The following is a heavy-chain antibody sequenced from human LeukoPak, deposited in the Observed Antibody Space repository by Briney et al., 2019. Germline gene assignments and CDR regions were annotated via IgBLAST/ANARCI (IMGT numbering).Heavy chain of an antibody. V-gene: IGHV4-39*02. D-gene: IGHD1-1*01. CDR3: ARGNDVGLV. CDR1: GGSISSSCYY. Sequence: PSETLSLTCTVSGGSISSSCYYWGWIRQPPGKGLGWIGYIYYSGSTYYHPSLKRRVTMSVDTPKNHFSRKLSSVTAADTAVYCGARGNDVGLVWGQGTLVTVSS. CDR2: IYYSGST. J-gene: IGHJ4*02.